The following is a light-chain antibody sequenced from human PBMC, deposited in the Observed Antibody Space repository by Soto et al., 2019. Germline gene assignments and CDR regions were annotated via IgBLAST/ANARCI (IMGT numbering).Light chain of an antibody. Sequence: QSVLTQPASVSGSPGQSITISCTGTTSDVGGYNYVSWFQQHPGKAPKLKIYEVSNRPSGVSNRFSGSKSGNTASLTISDLQAEDEADHYCTSYTSSSTWVFGGGTKLTVL. V-gene: IGLV2-14*01. CDR3: TSYTSSSTWV. J-gene: IGLJ3*02. CDR2: EVS. CDR1: TSDVGGYNY.